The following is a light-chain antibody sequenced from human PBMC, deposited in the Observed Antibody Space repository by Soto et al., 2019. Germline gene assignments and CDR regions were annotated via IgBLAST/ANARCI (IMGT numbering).Light chain of an antibody. J-gene: IGLJ1*01. CDR3: AAWDDRLYV. CDR2: SNT. CDR1: SSNIGSHT. V-gene: IGLV1-44*01. Sequence: QSVLTQPPSASGAPGQTVTISCSGSSSNIGSHTVNWYQHLPGTAPKLLIYSNTQRPLGVPVRFSGSKSGTSASLAISGLQSEEEAEYYCAAWDDRLYVFGTGTKVTVL.